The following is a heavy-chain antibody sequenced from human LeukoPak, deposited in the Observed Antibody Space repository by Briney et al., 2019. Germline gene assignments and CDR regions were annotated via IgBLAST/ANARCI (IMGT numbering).Heavy chain of an antibody. CDR1: GYSFTSYW. CDR2: IYPGDSDT. V-gene: IGHV5-51*01. J-gene: IGHJ3*02. Sequence: GESLKTSCKGSGYSFTSYWIGWVRQMPGKGLEWMGIIYPGDSDTRYSPSFQGQVTISADKSISTAYLQWSSLKASDTAMYYCARPLKYYYGSGSFAFDIWGQGTMVTVSS. CDR3: ARPLKYYYGSGSFAFDI. D-gene: IGHD3-10*01.